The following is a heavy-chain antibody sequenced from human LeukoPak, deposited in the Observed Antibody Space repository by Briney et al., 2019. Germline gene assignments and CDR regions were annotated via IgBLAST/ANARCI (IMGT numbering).Heavy chain of an antibody. J-gene: IGHJ4*02. D-gene: IGHD4-11*01. CDR2: IYNTGST. CDR1: GGSISSYS. Sequence: SETLSLTCTVSGGSISSYSWSWIRQPAGKGLEWIGRIYNTGSTNYNPSLKSRVTMSVDTSKNQFSLNLASVTAADTAIYYCARDDYNDGGFVYWGQGTLVTVSS. V-gene: IGHV4-4*07. CDR3: ARDDYNDGGFVY.